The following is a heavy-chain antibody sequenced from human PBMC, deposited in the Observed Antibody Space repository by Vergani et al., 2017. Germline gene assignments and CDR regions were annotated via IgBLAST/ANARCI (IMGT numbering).Heavy chain of an antibody. CDR2: ISSSSSYI. CDR1: GFTFSSYS. CDR3: VKATTGDQDDSTDYLDY. V-gene: IGHV3-21*04. D-gene: IGHD3-22*01. Sequence: EVQLVESGGGLVKPGGSLRLSCAASGFTFSSYSMNWVRQAPGKGLEWVSSISSSSSYIYYADSVKGRFTISRDNAKNSLYLEMKSLRPEDAALYYCVKATTGDQDDSTDYLDYWGQGTLVTVSS. J-gene: IGHJ4*02.